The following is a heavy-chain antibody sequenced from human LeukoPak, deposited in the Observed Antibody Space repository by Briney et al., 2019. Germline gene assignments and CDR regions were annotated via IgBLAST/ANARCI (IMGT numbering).Heavy chain of an antibody. V-gene: IGHV3-30-3*01. CDR3: AREGYYGSGSPPSLYFDY. CDR2: VSFDGTKK. Sequence: PGRSLRLSCEGSEFTFSSYAMNWVRQAPGKGLEWVAVVSFDGTKKYYADSVRGRFTISRDNSRSTLYLQMNSLRPEDTAIYYCAREGYYGSGSPPSLYFDYWGQGTLVTVSS. J-gene: IGHJ4*02. D-gene: IGHD3-10*01. CDR1: EFTFSSYA.